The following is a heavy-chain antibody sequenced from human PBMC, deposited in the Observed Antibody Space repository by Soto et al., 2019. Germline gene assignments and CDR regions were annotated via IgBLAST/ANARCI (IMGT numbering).Heavy chain of an antibody. V-gene: IGHV1-18*01. CDR1: GYTFASYA. J-gene: IGHJ4*02. CDR2: ISAYNGNT. Sequence: ASVKVSCKASGYTFASYAISWMRQAPGQGLEWMGWISAYNGNTNYAQKFQGRVTMTTGTSTSTAYMELRSLRSDDTAVYYCARVHLTMVGYYFDYWGQGTLVTVSS. D-gene: IGHD3-10*02. CDR3: ARVHLTMVGYYFDY.